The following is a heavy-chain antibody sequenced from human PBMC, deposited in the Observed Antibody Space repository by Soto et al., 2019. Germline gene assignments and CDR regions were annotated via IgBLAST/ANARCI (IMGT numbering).Heavy chain of an antibody. D-gene: IGHD6-13*01. CDR1: GGTFSSYA. CDR2: IIPIFGTA. CDR3: ARGPEEQQLSLYFDY. V-gene: IGHV1-69*13. Sequence: ASVKVSCKASGGTFSSYAISWVRQAPGQGLEWMGGIIPIFGTANYAQKFQGRVTITADESTSTAYMELSSLRSEDTAVYYCARGPEEQQLSLYFDYWGQGTLVTVSS. J-gene: IGHJ4*02.